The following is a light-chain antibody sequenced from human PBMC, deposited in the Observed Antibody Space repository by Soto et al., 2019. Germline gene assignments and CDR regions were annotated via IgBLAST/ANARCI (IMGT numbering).Light chain of an antibody. CDR2: DVS. Sequence: QSVLTQPASVSGSPGQSITISCTGTSSDVGGYNYVSWYQQHPGKAPKLMIYDVSNRPSGVSNRFSGSKSGNTASRTISGLQAEDEADYYCSSYTSSSTPVFGGVTKLTVL. J-gene: IGLJ2*01. CDR1: SSDVGGYNY. V-gene: IGLV2-14*01. CDR3: SSYTSSSTPV.